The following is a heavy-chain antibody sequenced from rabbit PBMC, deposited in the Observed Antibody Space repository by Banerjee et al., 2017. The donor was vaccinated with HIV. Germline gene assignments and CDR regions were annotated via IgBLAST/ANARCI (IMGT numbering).Heavy chain of an antibody. CDR3: ARECASSSSYFRYGMDL. Sequence: QEQLVESGGGLVTPGGSLTLSCKASGIDFSSYGISWVRQAPGKGLEWIAYIYPDYGSTDYASWVNGRFTISLDNAQNTVFLQMTSLTAADTATYFCARECASSSSYFRYGMDLWGPGTLVTVS. CDR1: GIDFSSYG. V-gene: IGHV1S47*01. CDR2: IYPDYGST. J-gene: IGHJ6*01. D-gene: IGHD1-1*01.